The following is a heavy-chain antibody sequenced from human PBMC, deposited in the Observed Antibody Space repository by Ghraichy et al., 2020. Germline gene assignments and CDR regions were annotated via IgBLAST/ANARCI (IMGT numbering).Heavy chain of an antibody. CDR3: ARAGGPLEFYYYYGMDV. J-gene: IGHJ6*02. D-gene: IGHD2/OR15-2a*01. CDR1: GGSISSYY. CDR2: IYYSGST. V-gene: IGHV4-59*01. Sequence: SQTLSLTCTVSGGSISSYYWSWIRQPPGKGLEWIGYIYYSGSTHYNPSLKSGVTLSVDTSKNQFSLKLSSVTAADTAVYYCARAGGPLEFYYYYGMDVWGQGTTVTVSS.